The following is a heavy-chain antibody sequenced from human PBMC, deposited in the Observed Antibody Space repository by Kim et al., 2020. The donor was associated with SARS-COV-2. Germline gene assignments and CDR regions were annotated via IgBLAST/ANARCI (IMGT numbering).Heavy chain of an antibody. CDR3: ARDGGGSGYSDY. V-gene: IGHV1-2*02. CDR1: GYTFTGYY. CDR2: INPNSGGT. Sequence: ASVKASCKASGYTFTGYYMHWVRQAPGQGLEWMGWINPNSGGTNYAQKFQGRVTMTRDTSISTAYMELSRLRSDDTAVYYCARDGGGSGYSDYWGQGTLVTVSS. D-gene: IGHD3-22*01. J-gene: IGHJ4*02.